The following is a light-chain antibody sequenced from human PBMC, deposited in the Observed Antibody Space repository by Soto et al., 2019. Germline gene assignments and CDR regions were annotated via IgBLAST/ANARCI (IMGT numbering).Light chain of an antibody. Sequence: EIVMTQSPATLSVSPGERATLSCRASLSVGTFLAWYQQKPGQAPRLLIYGASSRATVIPDRFSGSGSGTDFTLTISRLEPEDFATYYCQQSYSTPLFTFGPGTKVDIK. CDR3: QQSYSTPLFT. J-gene: IGKJ3*01. CDR2: GAS. CDR1: LSVGTF. V-gene: IGKV3D-20*02.